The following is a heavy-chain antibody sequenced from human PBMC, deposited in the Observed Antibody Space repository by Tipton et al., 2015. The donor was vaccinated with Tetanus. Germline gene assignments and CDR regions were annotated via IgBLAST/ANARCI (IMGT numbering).Heavy chain of an antibody. J-gene: IGHJ4*02. CDR2: VSSSGST. V-gene: IGHV4-59*01. Sequence: TLSLTCAVYGGSLSRYYWTWIRQPPGKGLEWLAYVSSSGSTNSNYSLKSRITVSRDTSKNQFSLKLASVTAADTAVYFCARVSRRNFYFDYWGPGAQVTVSS. D-gene: IGHD2/OR15-2a*01. CDR3: ARVSRRNFYFDY. CDR1: GGSLSRYY.